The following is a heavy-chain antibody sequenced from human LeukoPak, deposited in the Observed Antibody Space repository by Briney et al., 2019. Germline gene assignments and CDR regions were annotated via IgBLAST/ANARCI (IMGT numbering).Heavy chain of an antibody. D-gene: IGHD2-21*02. V-gene: IGHV4-34*01. Sequence: PSETLSLTCTVSVGSISSYYWTWIRQPPGKGLEWIGEINHSGSTNYNPSLKSRVTISVDTSKNQFSLKLSSVTAADTAVYYCVGGLAVVTASNDYWGQGTLVTVSS. CDR2: INHSGST. CDR1: VGSISSYY. J-gene: IGHJ4*02. CDR3: VGGLAVVTASNDY.